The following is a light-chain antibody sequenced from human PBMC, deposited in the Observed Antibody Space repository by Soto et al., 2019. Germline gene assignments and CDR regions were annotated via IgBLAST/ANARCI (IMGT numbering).Light chain of an antibody. Sequence: EIVLTQSPGTLSLSPGERATLSCRASQSVSSSYLAWYQQKPGQAPRVLIHGASSRATGIPDRFSGSGSGTDFTLTISRLEPEDFAVYFCQQYGTPPPNAFGQGTKVAIK. V-gene: IGKV3-20*01. CDR3: QQYGTPPPNA. J-gene: IGKJ2*01. CDR2: GAS. CDR1: QSVSSSY.